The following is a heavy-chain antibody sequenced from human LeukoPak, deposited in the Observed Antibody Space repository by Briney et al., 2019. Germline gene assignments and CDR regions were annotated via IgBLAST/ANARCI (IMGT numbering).Heavy chain of an antibody. CDR1: GDSISSYY. V-gene: IGHV4-4*07. Sequence: PSETLSLTCTVSGDSISSYYWSWVRQPAGKGLEWIGRIHPSGSTNYNPSLKSRVTLSVDTSKNQFSLKLSSVTAADTAAYYCARGPPPDFDYWGRGTLVTVSS. CDR2: IHPSGST. J-gene: IGHJ4*02. CDR3: ARGPPPDFDY.